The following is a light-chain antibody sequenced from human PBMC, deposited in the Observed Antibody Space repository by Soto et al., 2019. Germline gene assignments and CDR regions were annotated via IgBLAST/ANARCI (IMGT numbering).Light chain of an antibody. CDR1: SSDVGGYNY. J-gene: IGLJ3*02. Sequence: QSALTQPPSASGSPGQSVTISCTGTSSDVGGYNYVSWYQHHPGKAPKLMIYEVDRRPSGVPDRFSGSKSGNTASLTVSGLQAEDEADYYCSSYEGSNNCWVFGGGTKLTVL. CDR2: EVD. CDR3: SSYEGSNNCWV. V-gene: IGLV2-8*01.